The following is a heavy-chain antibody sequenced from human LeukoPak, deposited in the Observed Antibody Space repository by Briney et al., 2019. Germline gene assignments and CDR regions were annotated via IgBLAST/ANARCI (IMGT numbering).Heavy chain of an antibody. CDR3: SRDTADDAFDI. V-gene: IGHV3-74*01. J-gene: IGHJ3*02. CDR2: INSDGSTT. Sequence: GGSLRVSCAASGFTFSSYWMHWVRQAPGKGLVWVSRINSDGSTTSYADSVKGRFTISRDNAKNTLYLQMNSLRAEDTAVYYCSRDTADDAFDIWGQGTMVTVSS. CDR1: GFTFSSYW.